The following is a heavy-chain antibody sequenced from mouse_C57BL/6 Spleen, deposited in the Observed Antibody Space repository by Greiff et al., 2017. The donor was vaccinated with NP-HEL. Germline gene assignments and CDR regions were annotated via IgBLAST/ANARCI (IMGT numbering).Heavy chain of an antibody. CDR2: IRNKANGYTT. Sequence: EVMLVESGGGLVQPGGSLSLSCAASGFTFTDYYMSWVRQPPGKALEWLGFIRNKANGYTTEYSASVKGRFTISRDNSQSILYLQMNALRAEDSATYYCARSSYDYDDDWYFDVWGTGTTVTVSS. CDR3: ARSSYDYDDDWYFDV. J-gene: IGHJ1*03. CDR1: GFTFTDYY. V-gene: IGHV7-3*01. D-gene: IGHD2-4*01.